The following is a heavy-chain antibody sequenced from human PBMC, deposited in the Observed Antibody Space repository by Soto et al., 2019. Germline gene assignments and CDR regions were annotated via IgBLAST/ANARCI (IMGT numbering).Heavy chain of an antibody. Sequence: QVQLVQSGAEVKAPGASVRVSCKASGYTFITQYLHWVRQSPGQGLEWVGVVNPNSGATSYAQKFRGRVTMTRYMSTNTVYMDLRSLKSDDTAVYYCAREALRRGYSEFRWFDAWGQGTLVTVSS. D-gene: IGHD4-4*01. CDR1: GYTFITQY. V-gene: IGHV1-46*01. CDR3: AREALRRGYSEFRWFDA. J-gene: IGHJ5*02. CDR2: VNPNSGAT.